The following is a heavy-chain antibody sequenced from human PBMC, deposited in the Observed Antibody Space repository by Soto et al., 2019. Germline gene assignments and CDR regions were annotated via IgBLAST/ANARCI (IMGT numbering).Heavy chain of an antibody. CDR2: INHSGST. D-gene: IGHD3-9*01. V-gene: IGHV4-34*01. CDR3: ARGRYFDWSYYYYYYGMDV. CDR1: GGSISSYY. Sequence: PSETLSLTCTVSGGSISSYYWSWIRQPPGKGLEWIGEINHSGSTNYNPSLKSRVTISVDTSKNQFSLKLSSVTAADTAVYYCARGRYFDWSYYYYYYGMDVWGQGTTVTVSS. J-gene: IGHJ6*02.